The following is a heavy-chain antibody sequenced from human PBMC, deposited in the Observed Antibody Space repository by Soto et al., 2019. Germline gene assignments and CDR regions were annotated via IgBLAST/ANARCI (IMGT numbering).Heavy chain of an antibody. J-gene: IGHJ4*02. CDR2: GRNKADSYTT. D-gene: IGHD6-13*01. V-gene: IGHV3-72*01. CDR3: TRGALSGIRYYFDN. Sequence: PGGSLRLSCAASGFTFSDHNMDWVRQTPGKGLEWVGRGRNKADSYTTQYAAPVKGRFTISRGDSKNSPYQQMNSLKTDDTAVYYCTRGALSGIRYYFDNWGRGSPVTVSS. CDR1: GFTFSDHN.